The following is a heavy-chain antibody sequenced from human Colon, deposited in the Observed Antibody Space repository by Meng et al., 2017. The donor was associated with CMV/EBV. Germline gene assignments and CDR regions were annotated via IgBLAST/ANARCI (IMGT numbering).Heavy chain of an antibody. D-gene: IGHD3-10*01. CDR2: IYPADSDT. CDR1: GFSFTTYW. J-gene: IGHJ6*02. Sequence: GEPLKISCKGSGFSFTTYWIGWVRQRPGKGLEWMGIIYPADSDTRYSPSFEGQVTISADKSINTAYVQWRSLNASDSAMYYCARSGGNYYGMDVWGQGTTVTVSS. V-gene: IGHV5-51*01. CDR3: ARSGGNYYGMDV.